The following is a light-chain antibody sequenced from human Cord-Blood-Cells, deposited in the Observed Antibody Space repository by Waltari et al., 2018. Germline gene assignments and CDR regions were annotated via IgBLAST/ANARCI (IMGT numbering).Light chain of an antibody. V-gene: IGKV3-15*01. CDR1: QSVSSN. Sequence: EIVMTQSPATLSVSPGERATLSSRASQSVSSNLAGYQQTPGQAPRLLIYGASTRATGTPARFSGSGSGTECTLTKSSLQSEDFAVYYCQQYNNWPPWTFGQGTKVEIK. CDR2: GAS. J-gene: IGKJ1*01. CDR3: QQYNNWPPWT.